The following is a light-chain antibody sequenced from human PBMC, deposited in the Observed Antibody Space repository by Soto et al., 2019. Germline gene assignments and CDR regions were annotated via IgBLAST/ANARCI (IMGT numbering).Light chain of an antibody. CDR2: DAS. J-gene: IGKJ4*01. V-gene: IGKV3D-20*02. CDR1: QTVRNNY. Sequence: EFVLTQSPGTLSLSPWERATLSCRASQTVRNNYLAWYQQKPGQAPRLLIYDASSRATGIPDRFSGGGSGTDFTLTISRLEPEDFATYYCQQLNSYPLTFGGGTKVDIK. CDR3: QQLNSYPLT.